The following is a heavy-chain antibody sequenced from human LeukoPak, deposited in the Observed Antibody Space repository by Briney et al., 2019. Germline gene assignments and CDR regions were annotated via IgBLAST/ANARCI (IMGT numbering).Heavy chain of an antibody. CDR2: IYYSGVT. Sequence: SETLSLTCTFSGGSVGSSYWSWIRQPPGEGLECTGNIYYSGVTNYNPSLKSRITMSIDMSKNQFSLKLRSVTAADTAMYYCARGSGDLLVGWGQGTLVTVSS. D-gene: IGHD2-8*02. CDR3: ARGSGDLLVG. J-gene: IGHJ4*02. CDR1: GGSVGSSY. V-gene: IGHV4-59*02.